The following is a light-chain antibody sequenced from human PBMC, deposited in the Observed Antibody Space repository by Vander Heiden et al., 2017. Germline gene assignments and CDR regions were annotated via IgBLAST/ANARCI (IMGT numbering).Light chain of an antibody. V-gene: IGLV3-21*02. J-gene: IGLJ1*01. CDR3: QVWDSSSDNLYV. CDR2: DDS. CDR1: NIGSKS. Sequence: SYVLTQPPSVSVAPGQTARITCGGNNIGSKSVHWYQQKPGQAPVLVVYDDSDRHSGIPERFSGSNSGNTATLTISRVEAGDEADYYCQVWDSSSDNLYVFGTGTKVTVL.